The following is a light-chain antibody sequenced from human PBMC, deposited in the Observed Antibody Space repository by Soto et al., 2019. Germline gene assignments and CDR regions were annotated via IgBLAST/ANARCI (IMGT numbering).Light chain of an antibody. J-gene: IGLJ2*01. CDR2: DVS. CDR3: SSYTSSNTLV. Sequence: QSALTQPASVSGSPGQSITISCTGTNSDVGGYNYVSWYQQHPGKAPKLMIYDVSNRPSGVSNRFSGSKSDNTASLTISGLQAEDEADYYCSSYTSSNTLVFGGGTQLTVL. V-gene: IGLV2-14*01. CDR1: NSDVGGYNY.